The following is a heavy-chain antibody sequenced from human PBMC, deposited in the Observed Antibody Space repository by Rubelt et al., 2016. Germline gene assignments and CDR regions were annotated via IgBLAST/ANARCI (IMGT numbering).Heavy chain of an antibody. CDR3: ARDRVSGIAAVGEY. CDR2: INPSGGIT. CDR1: GYTFTSYY. D-gene: IGHD6-13*01. V-gene: IGHV1-46*01. J-gene: IGHJ4*02. Sequence: QVQLVQSGAEVKKPGASVKVSCKASGYTFTSYYIHWVRQAPGQGLEWMGIINPSGGITNYAQKFQGRVTMTSDTSTSTVYMDLSSLRSEETAVYYCARDRVSGIAAVGEYWGQGTLVTVSS.